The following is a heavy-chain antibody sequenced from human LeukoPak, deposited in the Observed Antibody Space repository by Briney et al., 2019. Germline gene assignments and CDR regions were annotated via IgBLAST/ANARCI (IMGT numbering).Heavy chain of an antibody. V-gene: IGHV4-4*02. J-gene: IGHJ4*02. CDR2: IYHSGST. D-gene: IGHD4-23*01. CDR1: GGSISSSNW. CDR3: ARDLLNEGNHLDY. Sequence: SETLSLTCAVSGGSISSSNWWSWVRQPPGKGLEWIGEIYHSGSTNYNPSLKSRVTISVDKSKNQFSLKLSSETAADTAVYYCARDLLNEGNHLDYWGQGTLVTVSS.